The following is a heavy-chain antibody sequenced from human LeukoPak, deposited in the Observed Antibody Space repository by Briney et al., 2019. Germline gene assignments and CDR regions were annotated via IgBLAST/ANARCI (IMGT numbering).Heavy chain of an antibody. J-gene: IGHJ4*02. Sequence: GGSLRLSCAASGFTFSSYAMSWVRQAPGKGLEWVSAISGGGSSAYYADSVKGRFTISRDNSKNMLYLQMSSLRAEDTAVYYCAKDLYGSGREGIYDYWGQGTLVTVSS. CDR3: AKDLYGSGREGIYDY. CDR2: ISGGGSSA. V-gene: IGHV3-23*01. CDR1: GFTFSSYA. D-gene: IGHD3-10*01.